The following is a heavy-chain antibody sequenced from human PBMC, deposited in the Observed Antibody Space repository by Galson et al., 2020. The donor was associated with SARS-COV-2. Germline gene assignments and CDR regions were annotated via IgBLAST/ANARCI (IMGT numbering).Heavy chain of an antibody. CDR3: ARNLDSSGVNDYYGMDV. CDR2: ISSSGLYR. V-gene: IGHV3-21*01. D-gene: IGHD3-22*01. J-gene: IGHJ6*02. Sequence: TGGSLRLSCTASGFDFSSYSMNWVRQAPGKGLEWLSSISSSGLYRHYAESNEGRFTIARDNAKNSLYLQMNSLRGEDTAVYYCARNLDSSGVNDYYGMDVWGQGTTVTVSS. CDR1: GFDFSSYS.